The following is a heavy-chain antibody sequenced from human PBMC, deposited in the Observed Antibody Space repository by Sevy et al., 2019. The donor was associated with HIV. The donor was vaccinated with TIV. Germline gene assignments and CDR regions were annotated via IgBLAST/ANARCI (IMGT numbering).Heavy chain of an antibody. CDR2: IKRDGSEK. Sequence: GGSLRLSCAASGFTFSNVWMSWVRQAPGKGLEWVANIKRDGSEKYYVASVKGRFTISRDNAKTSLYLQMNSLRAEDTAVYYCARDCSSATCLWGLDVWGQGTTVTVSS. V-gene: IGHV3-7*03. CDR1: GFTFSNVW. J-gene: IGHJ6*02. D-gene: IGHD2-2*01. CDR3: ARDCSSATCLWGLDV.